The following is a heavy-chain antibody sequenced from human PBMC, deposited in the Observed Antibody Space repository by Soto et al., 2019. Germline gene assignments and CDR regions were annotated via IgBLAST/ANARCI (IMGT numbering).Heavy chain of an antibody. CDR2: INHSGST. J-gene: IGHJ4*02. Sequence: PSETLSLTCAVYGGSFSGYYWSWIRQPPGKGLEWIGEINHSGSTNYNPSLKSRVTISVDTSKNQFSLKLTTVTAADTAVYYCARRWLLLRHYDYWGQGTLVTVSS. D-gene: IGHD3-22*01. V-gene: IGHV4-34*01. CDR1: GGSFSGYY. CDR3: ARRWLLLRHYDY.